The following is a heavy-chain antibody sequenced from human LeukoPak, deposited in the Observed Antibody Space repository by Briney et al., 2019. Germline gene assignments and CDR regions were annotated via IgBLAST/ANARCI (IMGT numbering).Heavy chain of an antibody. J-gene: IGHJ4*02. Sequence: TSETLSLTCAVSGYSISSGYYWGWIRQPPGKGLEWIGSIYHSGSTYYNPSLKSRVTISVDTSKNQFPLKQSSVTAADTAVYYCARALPAFDYWGQGTLVTVSS. CDR2: IYHSGST. D-gene: IGHD2-2*01. CDR3: ARALPAFDY. V-gene: IGHV4-38-2*01. CDR1: GYSISSGYY.